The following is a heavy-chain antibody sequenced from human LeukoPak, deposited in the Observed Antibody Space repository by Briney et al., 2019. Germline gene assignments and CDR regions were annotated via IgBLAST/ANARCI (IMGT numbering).Heavy chain of an antibody. CDR3: ARSLGVVIWIDP. D-gene: IGHD3-3*01. CDR2: IYYSGST. Sequence: SETLSLTCTVSGGSISSGSYYRGWIRQPPGKGLEWIGNIYYSGSTYYNPSLKSRVTISVDTSKNQFSLKLSSVTAADTAVYYCARSLGVVIWIDPWGQGTLVTVSS. V-gene: IGHV4-39*01. CDR1: GGSISSGSYY. J-gene: IGHJ5*02.